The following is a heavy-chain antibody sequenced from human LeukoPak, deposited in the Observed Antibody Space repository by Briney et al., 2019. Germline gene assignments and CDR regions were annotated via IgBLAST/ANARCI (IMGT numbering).Heavy chain of an antibody. D-gene: IGHD5-12*01. Sequence: GASVKVCCKAAGGTFSSYNISWVRHAPGQGLEWMGRIIPILGIANYAQKFQGRVTITADKSTSTAYMELSSLRSEDTAVYYCAISIVATILDYWGQGTLVTVSS. V-gene: IGHV1-69*02. CDR3: AISIVATILDY. CDR1: GGTFSSYN. CDR2: IIPILGIA. J-gene: IGHJ4*02.